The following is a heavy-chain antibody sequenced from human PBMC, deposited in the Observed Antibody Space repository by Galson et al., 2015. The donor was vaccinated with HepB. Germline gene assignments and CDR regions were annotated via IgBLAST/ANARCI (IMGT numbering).Heavy chain of an antibody. CDR3: AGRISLVRGIITKPDYYYGKDV. CDR1: GFTFSSYW. J-gene: IGHJ6*02. D-gene: IGHD3-10*01. Sequence: SLRLSCAASGFTFSSYWMNWVRQAPGKGLEWVAHINQDESSKYYVDSVKGRFTISRDNAKDSVYLQLESLRAEDTAVYYCAGRISLVRGIITKPDYYYGKDVWGQGTTVTVAS. V-gene: IGHV3-7*03. CDR2: INQDESSK.